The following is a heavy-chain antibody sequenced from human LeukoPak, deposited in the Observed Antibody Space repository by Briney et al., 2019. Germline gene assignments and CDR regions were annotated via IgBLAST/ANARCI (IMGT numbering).Heavy chain of an antibody. Sequence: SETLSLTCTVSGGSISSSSYYWGWIRQPPGKGLEWIGSIYYNGSTYYNPSLKSRVTISVDTSKNQFSLKLSSVTAADTAVYYCARDSPPRYCSGGSCRNNWFDPWGQGTLVTVSS. J-gene: IGHJ5*02. CDR1: GGSISSSSYY. CDR3: ARDSPPRYCSGGSCRNNWFDP. D-gene: IGHD2-15*01. CDR2: IYYNGST. V-gene: IGHV4-39*07.